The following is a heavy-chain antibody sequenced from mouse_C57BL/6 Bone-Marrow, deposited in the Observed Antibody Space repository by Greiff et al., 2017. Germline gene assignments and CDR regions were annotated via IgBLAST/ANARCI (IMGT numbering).Heavy chain of an antibody. D-gene: IGHD2-1*01. Sequence: EVMLVESGGGLVQSGRSLRLSCATSGFTFSDFYMEWVRQAPGKGLEWIAASRNKANDYTTEYSASVKGRFIVSRDTSQSILYLQMNALRAEDTAIYYCARDGDYGNYEWFADWGQGTLVTVSA. CDR1: GFTFSDFY. CDR3: ARDGDYGNYEWFAD. CDR2: SRNKANDYTT. J-gene: IGHJ3*01. V-gene: IGHV7-1*01.